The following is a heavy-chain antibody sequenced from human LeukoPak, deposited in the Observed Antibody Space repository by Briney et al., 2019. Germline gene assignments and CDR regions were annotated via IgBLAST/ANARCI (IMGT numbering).Heavy chain of an antibody. Sequence: ASVKVSCKTSGYTFTGYYMHWVRQAPGQGLEWMGWINPNSGGTNYAQKFQGRVTMTRDTSISTGYMELSRLRSDDTAVYYCAREEGNEYSSGWYVYYHYGMDVWGQGTTVTVSS. CDR1: GYTFTGYY. CDR2: INPNSGGT. CDR3: AREEGNEYSSGWYVYYHYGMDV. D-gene: IGHD6-13*01. V-gene: IGHV1-2*02. J-gene: IGHJ6*02.